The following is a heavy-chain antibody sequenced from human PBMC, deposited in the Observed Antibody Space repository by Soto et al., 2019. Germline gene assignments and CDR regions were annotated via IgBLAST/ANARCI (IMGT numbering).Heavy chain of an antibody. Sequence: SETLSLTCTVSGGSVKSPSHYWSWIRQPPGKGLEWIGNIYYIGTTDYNPSLENRVTILLDTTENHFSLKLSSVTVADTAVYYCARNASGRGWFDYWGQGTLVTVSS. J-gene: IGHJ5*01. CDR3: ARNASGRGWFDY. CDR1: GGSVKSPSHY. CDR2: IYYIGTT. V-gene: IGHV4-61*03. D-gene: IGHD3-10*01.